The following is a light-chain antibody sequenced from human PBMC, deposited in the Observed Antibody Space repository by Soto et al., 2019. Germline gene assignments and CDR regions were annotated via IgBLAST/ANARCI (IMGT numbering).Light chain of an antibody. J-gene: IGKJ1*01. Sequence: EIVMTQSPATLSVSPGERATLSCRASKSVSSNLAWYKQKPGQAPRLLIYGASTRATGIAARFSGSGSGTEFTLTISSLQSEDFAVYYCQQYNNWPPWTFGQGTKVEIK. V-gene: IGKV3-15*01. CDR2: GAS. CDR1: KSVSSN. CDR3: QQYNNWPPWT.